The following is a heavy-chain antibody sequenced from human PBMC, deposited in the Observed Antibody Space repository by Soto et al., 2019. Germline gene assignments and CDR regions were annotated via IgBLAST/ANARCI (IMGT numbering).Heavy chain of an antibody. CDR2: INADGSST. V-gene: IGHV3-74*01. J-gene: IGHJ4*02. D-gene: IGHD6-25*01. CDR3: AREIAASARSFDY. CDR1: GFTLSTHW. Sequence: GGSLRLSCAASGFTLSTHWMHWVRQAPGKGLVWVSRINADGSSTNYADSVRGRFTISRDNAKNTLYLQMNSLRAEDTAVYYCAREIAASARSFDYWGQGT.